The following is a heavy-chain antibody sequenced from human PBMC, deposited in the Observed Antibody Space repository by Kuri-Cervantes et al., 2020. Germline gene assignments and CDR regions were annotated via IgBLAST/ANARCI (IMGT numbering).Heavy chain of an antibody. J-gene: IGHJ6*02. CDR3: ARDGVGDTAMAYYYCGMDV. CDR1: GYTFTSYD. CDR2: MNPNSGNT. D-gene: IGHD5-18*01. Sequence: ASVKVSCKASGYTFTSYDMNWVRQAPGQGLEWMGWMNPNSGNTGYAQKFQGRVTMTRNTSISTAYMELSSRSSEDTAVYYCARDGVGDTAMAYYYCGMDVWGQGTTVTVSS. V-gene: IGHV1-8*01.